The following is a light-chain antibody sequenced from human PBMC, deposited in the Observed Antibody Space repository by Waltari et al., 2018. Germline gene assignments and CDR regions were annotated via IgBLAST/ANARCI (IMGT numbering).Light chain of an antibody. J-gene: IGKJ2*01. CDR1: HGVAKEY. CDR2: GSA. CDR3: QQYGSSVLYT. V-gene: IGKV3-20*01. Sequence: ASHGVAKEYLAWYQQKPGQAPRLRIYGSASRAAGIPDRFSGSGSGTDFSLTINRLEPEDFAVYYCQQYGSSVLYTFGQGTKLEIK.